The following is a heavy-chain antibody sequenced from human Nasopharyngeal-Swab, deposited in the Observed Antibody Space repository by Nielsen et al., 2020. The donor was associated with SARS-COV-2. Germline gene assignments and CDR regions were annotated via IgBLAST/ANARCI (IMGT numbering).Heavy chain of an antibody. CDR1: GFTFSNLA. J-gene: IGHJ4*02. D-gene: IGHD1-26*01. Sequence: GESLKISCAASGFTFSNLARHWVRQAPGKGLEWVAIISYDGYNKYYADAVKGRFTISRDNSKNTLYLQMNSLRAEDTAVYYCAKGFGSYHTPFDYWGQGTLVTVSS. CDR3: AKGFGSYHTPFDY. CDR2: ISYDGYNK. V-gene: IGHV3-30*18.